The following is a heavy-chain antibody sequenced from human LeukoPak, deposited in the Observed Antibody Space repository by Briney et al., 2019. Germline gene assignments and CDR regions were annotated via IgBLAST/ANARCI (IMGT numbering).Heavy chain of an antibody. CDR3: AKLLGTATTYDS. J-gene: IGHJ4*02. V-gene: IGHV3-7*01. CDR1: GFTFSGNW. D-gene: IGHD5-24*01. CDR2: INPDGSQK. Sequence: PGGSLRLSCEASGFTFSGNWMSWVRQAPGKGLEWVASINPDGSQKLYVDSVKDRFTISRDNTKSSLYLQMNSLGAEDTAMYYCAKLLGTATTYDSWGQGTRVTVSS.